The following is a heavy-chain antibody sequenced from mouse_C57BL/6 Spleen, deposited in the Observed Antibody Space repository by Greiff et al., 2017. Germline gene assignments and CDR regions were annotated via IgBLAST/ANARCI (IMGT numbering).Heavy chain of an antibody. CDR2: IYPGSGNT. V-gene: IGHV1-76*01. D-gene: IGHD1-1*01. Sequence: VQLQQSGAELVRPGASVKLSCKASGYTFTDYYINWVKQRPGQGLEWIARIYPGSGNTYYNEKFKGKATLTAEKSSSTAYMQLSSLTSEDSAVYFCAREDYYYGSSFFDYWGQGTTLTVSS. CDR3: AREDYYYGSSFFDY. J-gene: IGHJ2*01. CDR1: GYTFTDYY.